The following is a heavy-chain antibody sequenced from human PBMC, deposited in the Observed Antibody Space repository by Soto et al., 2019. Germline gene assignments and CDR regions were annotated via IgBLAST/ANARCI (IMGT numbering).Heavy chain of an antibody. V-gene: IGHV1-69*01. J-gene: IGHJ4*02. Sequence: QVQLVQSGAEVKKPGSSVKVSCKASGGTFSSYAISWVRQAPGQGLEWMGGIIPIFSTANYAQKFQGRVTITADESTSTAYMELSSLRSEDTAVYYCARTVLTYYYDSSGYGALDYWGQGTLVTVSS. CDR2: IIPIFSTA. D-gene: IGHD3-22*01. CDR3: ARTVLTYYYDSSGYGALDY. CDR1: GGTFSSYA.